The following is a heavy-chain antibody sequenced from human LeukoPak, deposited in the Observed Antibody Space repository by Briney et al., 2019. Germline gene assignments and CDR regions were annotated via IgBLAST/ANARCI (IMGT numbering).Heavy chain of an antibody. V-gene: IGHV4-34*01. CDR3: ARRWNYGRNYYIDV. J-gene: IGHJ6*03. CDR1: GGSFSNYY. CDR2: INDSGRI. Sequence: PSETLSLTCAVYGGSFSNYYWSWIRQTPGKGMEWIGEINDSGRINYNPSLMSRVTVSVDTSKNQFSLRLMSVTATDTAVYYCARRWNYGRNYYIDVWGKGATVSVSS. D-gene: IGHD1-7*01.